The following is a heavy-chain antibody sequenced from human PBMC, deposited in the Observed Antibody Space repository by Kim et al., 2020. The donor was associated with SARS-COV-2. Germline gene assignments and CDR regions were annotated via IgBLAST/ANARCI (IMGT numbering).Heavy chain of an antibody. CDR1: GGSVSSGSYY. CDR3: SRGFRHKLWVDY. J-gene: IGHJ4*02. D-gene: IGHD3-16*01. V-gene: IGHV4-61*01. Sequence: SETLSLTCTVSGGSVSSGSYYWSWIRQPPGKGLEWIGYIYYSGSTNYNPSLKSRVTISVDTSKNQFSLKLSSVTAADTAVYYCSRGFRHKLWVDYLGQG. CDR2: IYYSGST.